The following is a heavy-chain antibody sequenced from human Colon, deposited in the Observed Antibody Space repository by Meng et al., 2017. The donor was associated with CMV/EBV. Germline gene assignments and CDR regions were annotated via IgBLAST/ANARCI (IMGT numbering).Heavy chain of an antibody. J-gene: IGHJ4*02. CDR1: EFTFSSYW. Sequence: GGSLRLSCAASEFTFSSYWMHWVRQAPGKGLMWVSLINSDGSGTTYADSVKGRFTISRDNAKNTLYLQMNSLRAEDTAVYYCARGNAHAFDYWGQGTLVTVSS. V-gene: IGHV3-74*01. CDR3: ARGNAHAFDY. D-gene: IGHD1-1*01. CDR2: INSDGSGT.